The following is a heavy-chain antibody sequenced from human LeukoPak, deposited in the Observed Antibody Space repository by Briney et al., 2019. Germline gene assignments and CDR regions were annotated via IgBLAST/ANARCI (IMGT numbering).Heavy chain of an antibody. CDR1: GFTFSSYA. CDR2: ISGSDGST. V-gene: IGHV3-23*01. CDR3: AERPFSSSDYFDY. J-gene: IGHJ4*02. D-gene: IGHD6-13*01. Sequence: GGSLRLSCAASGFTFSSYAMSWVRQAPGKGLEWVSSISGSDGSTYYADSVKGRFTISRDNSKNTLYLQMNSLRAEDTAVYYCAERPFSSSDYFDYWGQGTLVTVSS.